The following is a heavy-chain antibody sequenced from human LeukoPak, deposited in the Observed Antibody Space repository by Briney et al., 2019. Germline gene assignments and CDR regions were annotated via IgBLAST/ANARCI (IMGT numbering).Heavy chain of an antibody. CDR1: GGSISSGGYY. Sequence: SETLSLTCAVSGGSISSGGYYWSWIRQHPGKGLEWIGYIYYSGSTYYNPSLKSRVTISVDTSKNQFSLKLSSVTAADTAVYYCAAPTYYYDSSGYQIYYFDYWGQGTLATVSS. D-gene: IGHD3-22*01. CDR3: AAPTYYYDSSGYQIYYFDY. V-gene: IGHV4-31*11. CDR2: IYYSGST. J-gene: IGHJ4*02.